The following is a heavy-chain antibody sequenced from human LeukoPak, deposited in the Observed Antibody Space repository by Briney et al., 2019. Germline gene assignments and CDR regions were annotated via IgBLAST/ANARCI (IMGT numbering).Heavy chain of an antibody. Sequence: ASVKVSCKASGYTFTSYYMHWVRQAPGQGLEWMGIINPSGGSTSYAQKFQGRVTMTRDTSTSTVYMELSSLRSEDTAVYYCARGPRVTIFGVVLDLKNNWFDPWRQGTLVTVSS. V-gene: IGHV1-46*03. CDR3: ARGPRVTIFGVVLDLKNNWFDP. D-gene: IGHD3-3*01. CDR2: INPSGGST. J-gene: IGHJ5*02. CDR1: GYTFTSYY.